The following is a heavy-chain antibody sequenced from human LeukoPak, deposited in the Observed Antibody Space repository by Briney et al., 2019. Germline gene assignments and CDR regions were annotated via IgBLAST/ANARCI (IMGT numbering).Heavy chain of an antibody. Sequence: SETLSLTCTVSGGSISTYLWSWIRQPPGKGLEWIGYIYYSGSTNYNPSLKSRVTISVDTSKNQFSLKLSSVTAADTAVYYCARLSSPQFGKSGVPAGPFDPWGQGTLGTVSS. CDR3: ARLSSPQFGKSGVPAGPFDP. V-gene: IGHV4-59*08. CDR1: GGSISTYL. D-gene: IGHD3-3*01. J-gene: IGHJ5*02. CDR2: IYYSGST.